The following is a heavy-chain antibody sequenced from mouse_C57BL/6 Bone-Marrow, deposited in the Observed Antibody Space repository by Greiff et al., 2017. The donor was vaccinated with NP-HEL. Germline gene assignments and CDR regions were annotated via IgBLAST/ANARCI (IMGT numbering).Heavy chain of an antibody. CDR1: GFTFSDYG. CDR3: ARPDSNLVDFDV. D-gene: IGHD2-5*01. J-gene: IGHJ1*03. CDR2: ISSGSSTI. Sequence: EVMLVESGGGLVKPGGSLKLSCAASGFTFSDYGMHWVRQAPEKGLEWVAYISSGSSTIYYADTVKGRFTISRDNAKIILFLQMTSLRSEDTAMYYCARPDSNLVDFDVWGTGTTVTVSS. V-gene: IGHV5-17*01.